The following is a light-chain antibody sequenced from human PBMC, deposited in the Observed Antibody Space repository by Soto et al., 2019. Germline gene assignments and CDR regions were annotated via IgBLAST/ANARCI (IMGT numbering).Light chain of an antibody. CDR2: DVS. J-gene: IGLJ1*01. CDR1: SSDVGGYNY. CDR3: SSYTSTNTYV. V-gene: IGLV2-14*01. Sequence: QSALTQPASVSGSPRQSITISCTGTSSDVGGYNYVSWYQQHPGKAPKVMIYDVSNRPAGVSNRFSGSKSGNTAYLSISGLQAEDEADYYCSSYTSTNTYVFGTGTKLTVL.